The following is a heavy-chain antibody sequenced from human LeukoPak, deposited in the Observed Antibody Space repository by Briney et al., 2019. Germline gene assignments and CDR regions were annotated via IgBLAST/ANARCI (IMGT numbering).Heavy chain of an antibody. D-gene: IGHD1-7*01. CDR1: GFTVSSNY. V-gene: IGHV3-53*01. CDR2: IYSGGST. J-gene: IGHJ5*02. CDR3: ARGPSITGTTLDP. Sequence: GGSLRLSCAASGFTVSSNYMSWVRQAPGKGLEWVSVIYSGGSTYYADSVMGRFTISRDNSKNTLYLQMNSLRAEDTAVYYCARGPSITGTTLDPWGQGTLVTVSS.